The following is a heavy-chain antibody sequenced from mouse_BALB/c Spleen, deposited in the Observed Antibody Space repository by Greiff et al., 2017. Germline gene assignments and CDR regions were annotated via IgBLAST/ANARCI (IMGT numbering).Heavy chain of an antibody. CDR1: GFTFSSFG. V-gene: IGHV5-17*02. Sequence: EVQRVESGGGLVQPGGSRKLSCAASGFTFSSFGMHWVRQAPEKGLEWVAYISSGSSTIYYADTVKGRSTISRDNPKNTLFLQMTSLRSEDTAMYYCARTVPLYWYFDVWGAGTTVTVSS. CDR2: ISSGSSTI. CDR3: ARTVPLYWYFDV. D-gene: IGHD1-1*01. J-gene: IGHJ1*01.